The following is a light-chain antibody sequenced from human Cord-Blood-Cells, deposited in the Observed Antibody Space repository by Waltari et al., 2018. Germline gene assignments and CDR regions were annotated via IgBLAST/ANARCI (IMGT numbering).Light chain of an antibody. V-gene: IGLV3-1*01. CDR1: ALGDKY. Sequence: SYELTQPHSVSVSAGQTASITCSGDALGDKYACWYQQKPCQSPLLVIYQDSKRPSGIPERFSGSNSGNTATLTISGTQGMDEADYYCQAWDSSTVVFGGGTKLTVL. CDR3: QAWDSSTVV. CDR2: QDS. J-gene: IGLJ2*01.